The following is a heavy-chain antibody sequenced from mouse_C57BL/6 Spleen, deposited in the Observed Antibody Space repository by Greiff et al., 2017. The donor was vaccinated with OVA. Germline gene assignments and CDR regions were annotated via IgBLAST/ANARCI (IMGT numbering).Heavy chain of an antibody. CDR3: ARGTTDYAMDY. CDR1: GFTFSDYG. V-gene: IGHV5-17*01. Sequence: EVMLVESGGGLVKPGGSLKLSCAASGFTFSDYGMHWVRQAPEQGLEWVAYISSGSSTIYYADTVKGRFTISRDNAKNTLFLQMTSLRSEDTAMYYCARGTTDYAMDYWGQGTSVTVSS. D-gene: IGHD1-1*01. J-gene: IGHJ4*01. CDR2: ISSGSSTI.